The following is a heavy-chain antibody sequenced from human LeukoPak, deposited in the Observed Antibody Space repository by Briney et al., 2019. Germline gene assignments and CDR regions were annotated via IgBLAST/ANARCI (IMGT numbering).Heavy chain of an antibody. D-gene: IGHD3-9*01. J-gene: IGHJ4*02. Sequence: GGSLRLSCAASGFTFSSYWMSWVRQAPGKGLDWVANIKQDGSEKYYVDSVKGRFTISRDNAKNSLYLQMNSLRAEDTAVYYCARTGILRYFDWSTYLDYWGQGTLVTVSS. CDR2: IKQDGSEK. CDR3: ARTGILRYFDWSTYLDY. V-gene: IGHV3-7*01. CDR1: GFTFSSYW.